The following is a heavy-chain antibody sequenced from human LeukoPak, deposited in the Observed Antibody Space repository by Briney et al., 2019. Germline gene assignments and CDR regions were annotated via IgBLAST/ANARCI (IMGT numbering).Heavy chain of an antibody. CDR1: GYTFTGYY. V-gene: IGHV1-2*02. CDR2: INPNSGDT. CDR3: ARGYYYDSSGYYGNGAFDI. Sequence: ASVKVSCKASGYTFTGYYMHWVRQAPGQGLEWMGWINPNSGDTNYAQKFQGRVTMTRDTSISTAYMELSRLRSDDTAVHYCARGYYYDSSGYYGNGAFDIWGQGTMVTVSS. J-gene: IGHJ3*02. D-gene: IGHD3-22*01.